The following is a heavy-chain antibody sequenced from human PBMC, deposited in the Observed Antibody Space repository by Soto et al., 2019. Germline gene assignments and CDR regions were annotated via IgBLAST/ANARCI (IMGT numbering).Heavy chain of an antibody. CDR3: ARDPDIVVVPAATKGWFDP. V-gene: IGHV1-69*13. D-gene: IGHD2-2*01. CDR2: IIPIFGTA. J-gene: IGHJ5*02. CDR1: GGTFSSYA. Sequence: ASVKVSCKASGGTFSSYAISWVRQAPGQGLEWMGGIIPIFGTANYAQKFQGRVTITADESTSTAYMELSSLRSEDTAVYYCARDPDIVVVPAATKGWFDPWGQGTLVTVSS.